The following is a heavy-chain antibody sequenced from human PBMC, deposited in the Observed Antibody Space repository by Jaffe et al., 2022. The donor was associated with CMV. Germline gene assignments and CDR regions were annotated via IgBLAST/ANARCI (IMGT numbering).Heavy chain of an antibody. D-gene: IGHD4-17*01. CDR3: ARDSPYGEGYYFDY. CDR2: IYYSGST. J-gene: IGHJ4*02. V-gene: IGHV4-59*01. Sequence: QVQLQESGPGLVKPSETLSLTCTVSGGSISSYYWSWIRQPPGKGLEWIGYIYYSGSTNYNPSLKSRVTISVDTSKNQFSLKLSSVTAADTAVYYCARDSPYGEGYYFDYWGQGTLVTVSS. CDR1: GGSISSYY.